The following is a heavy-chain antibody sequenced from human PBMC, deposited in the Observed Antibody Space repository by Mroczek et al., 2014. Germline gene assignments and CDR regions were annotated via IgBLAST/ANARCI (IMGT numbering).Heavy chain of an antibody. CDR3: ARVGSNYYYYMDV. D-gene: IGHD4-11*01. V-gene: IGHV4-34*01. Sequence: QVQLQQWGAGLLKPSETLSLTCAVYGGSFSGYYWSWIRQPPGKGLEWIGEINHSGSTNYNPSLKSRVTISVDTSKNQFSLKLSSVTAADTAVYYCARVGSNYYYYMDVWGKGTTVTVSS. J-gene: IGHJ6*03. CDR1: GGSFSGYY. CDR2: INHSGST.